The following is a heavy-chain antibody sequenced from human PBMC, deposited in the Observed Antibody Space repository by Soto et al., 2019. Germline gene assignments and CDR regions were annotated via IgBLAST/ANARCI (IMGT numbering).Heavy chain of an antibody. D-gene: IGHD2-21*01. CDR3: ARGGVTGIVVIFGSPLDI. CDR2: IGYDGNNK. CDR1: GFAFTTYG. V-gene: IGHV3-33*01. Sequence: QVQLVESGGGWFQPGRPLSLSCEPTGFAFTTYGIHWARQPPGKGREWVEVIGYDGNNKDNADSVEGRFTISRVNSNNTVYLPMKSLRGDDTAVYYCARGGVTGIVVIFGSPLDIWGQGTVVTVSS. J-gene: IGHJ3*02.